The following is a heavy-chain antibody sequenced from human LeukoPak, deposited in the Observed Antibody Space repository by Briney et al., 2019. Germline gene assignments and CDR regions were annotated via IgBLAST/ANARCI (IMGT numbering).Heavy chain of an antibody. CDR2: ISSGGRNI. CDR1: GFLFRSYA. CDR3: ARDQYDFWSAYGFDY. Sequence: PGGSLRLSCAASGFLFRSYAMTWVRQAPGKGLEWVSGISSGGRNINYADSVKGRFTISRDNSKSTLYLQMNSLRADDTAIYYCARDQYDFWSAYGFDYWGRGTLVTVSS. V-gene: IGHV3-23*01. D-gene: IGHD3-3*01. J-gene: IGHJ4*02.